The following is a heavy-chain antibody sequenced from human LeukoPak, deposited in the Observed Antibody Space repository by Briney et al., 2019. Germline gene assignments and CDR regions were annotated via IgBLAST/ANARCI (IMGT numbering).Heavy chain of an antibody. Sequence: SETLSLTCAVYGGSFSGYYWSWIRQPPGKGLEWIGEINHSGSTNYNPSLKSRVTISVDTSKNQFSLKLSSVTAADTAVYYCARGRPGTYDFWSGYSGGFDPWGQGTLVTVS. J-gene: IGHJ5*02. D-gene: IGHD3-3*01. CDR1: GGSFSGYY. V-gene: IGHV4-34*01. CDR3: ARGRPGTYDFWSGYSGGFDP. CDR2: INHSGST.